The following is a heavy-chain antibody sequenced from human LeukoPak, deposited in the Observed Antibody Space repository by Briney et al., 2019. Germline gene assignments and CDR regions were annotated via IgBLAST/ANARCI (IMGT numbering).Heavy chain of an antibody. CDR2: IKQDGSEK. V-gene: IGHV3-7*05. D-gene: IGHD6-13*01. J-gene: IGHJ4*02. Sequence: GGSLRLSCAASGFTLSSYWMTWVRQAPGKGLEWVAKIKQDGSEKYYVDSVKGRFTISRDNAKNSLYLQMNSLGAEDTAVYYCARRGTSSSWAHFDYWGQGTLVTVSS. CDR1: GFTLSSYW. CDR3: ARRGTSSSWAHFDY.